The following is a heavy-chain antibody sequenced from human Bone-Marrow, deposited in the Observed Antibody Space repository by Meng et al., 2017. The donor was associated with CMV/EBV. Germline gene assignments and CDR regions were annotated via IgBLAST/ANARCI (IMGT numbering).Heavy chain of an antibody. CDR3: ARFNGHFYFDY. J-gene: IGHJ4*02. CDR2: ISGSGGST. CDR1: GFTFSNAW. Sequence: GGSLRLSCAASGFTFSNAWMSWVRQAPGKGLEWVSGISGSGGSTYYADSVKGRFTISRDNSKNTLYLQMNSLRTEDTAVYYCARFNGHFYFDYWGQGTLVTVSS. V-gene: IGHV3-66*02.